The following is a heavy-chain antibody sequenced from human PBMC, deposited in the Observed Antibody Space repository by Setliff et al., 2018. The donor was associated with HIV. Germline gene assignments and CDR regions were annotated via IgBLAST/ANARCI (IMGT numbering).Heavy chain of an antibody. Sequence: GGSLRLSCAVSGFTFSSYWMSWVRQAPGKGLEWVANIKQDGSDEYYVDSVKGRFTISRDNAKSTVYLQMGSLSADDTAVYYCARGGFNHAFDIWGQGTMVTVSS. D-gene: IGHD2-15*01. CDR1: GFTFSSYW. CDR3: ARGGFNHAFDI. V-gene: IGHV3-7*02. J-gene: IGHJ3*02. CDR2: IKQDGSDE.